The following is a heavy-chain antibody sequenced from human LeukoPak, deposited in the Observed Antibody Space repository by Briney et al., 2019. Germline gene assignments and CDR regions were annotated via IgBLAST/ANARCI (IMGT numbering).Heavy chain of an antibody. V-gene: IGHV4-4*07. D-gene: IGHD3-10*01. CDR3: ASGGTHYSL. J-gene: IGHJ4*02. CDR2: FYTSGST. Sequence: SETLSLTCTVSGGSISSYHWSWIRQPAGKGLEWIGHFYTSGSTNYNPSLKSRVTMSVDTSRNQFSLKLTSVTAADTAVYYCASGGTHYSLWGQGTLVTVSS. CDR1: GGSISSYH.